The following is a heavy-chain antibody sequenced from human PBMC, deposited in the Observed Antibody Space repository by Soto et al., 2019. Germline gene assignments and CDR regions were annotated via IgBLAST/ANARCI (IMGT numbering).Heavy chain of an antibody. CDR1: GFTFSSYG. CDR2: IAYDGSNK. V-gene: IGHV3-30*18. CDR3: AKDYDWHYGVYGMDV. Sequence: QVQLVESGGGVVQPGRSLRLSCAASGFTFSSYGMHWVRQAPGKGLEWVAVIAYDGSNKYYADSVEGRFTIARDNCKNTRYLRMNSMRAEDTAVHYCAKDYDWHYGVYGMDVWGQGTTVNVSS. D-gene: IGHD1-7*01. J-gene: IGHJ6*02.